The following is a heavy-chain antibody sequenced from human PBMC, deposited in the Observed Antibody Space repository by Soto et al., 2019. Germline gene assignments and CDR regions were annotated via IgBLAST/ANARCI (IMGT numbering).Heavy chain of an antibody. Sequence: EVQLVESGGGLVQPGGSLRFSCAASGFTFSSYWMTWVRQAPGKGLEWMDNIKQDGTEKYYVDSVKGRFTISRDNAKNSLYLQMNSLRAEDTAVYYCAREKRANGYFDYWGQGALVTVSS. CDR1: GFTFSSYW. CDR2: IKQDGTEK. CDR3: AREKRANGYFDY. D-gene: IGHD6-25*01. J-gene: IGHJ4*02. V-gene: IGHV3-7*01.